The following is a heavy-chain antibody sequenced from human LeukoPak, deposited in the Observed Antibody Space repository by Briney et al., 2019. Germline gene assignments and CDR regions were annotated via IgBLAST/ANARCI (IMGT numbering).Heavy chain of an antibody. J-gene: IGHJ4*02. D-gene: IGHD3-22*01. Sequence: PGGSLRLSCEASGFTFDDYAMHWVRQAPGKGLEWVSGISWNSANIAYGDSVKGRFTISRDNARNSLYLQMNSLRADDTALYYCARGSGYSPLLDCWGQGTLVTVSS. CDR1: GFTFDDYA. CDR3: ARGSGYSPLLDC. V-gene: IGHV3-9*01. CDR2: ISWNSANI.